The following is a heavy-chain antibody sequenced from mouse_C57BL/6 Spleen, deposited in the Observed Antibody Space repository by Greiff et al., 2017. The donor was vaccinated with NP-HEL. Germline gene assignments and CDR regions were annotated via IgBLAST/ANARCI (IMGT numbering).Heavy chain of an antibody. CDR3: ARGRFSGSSYGDY. V-gene: IGHV1-52*01. J-gene: IGHJ2*01. D-gene: IGHD1-1*01. CDR1: GYTFTSYW. CDR2: IDPSDSET. Sequence: QVQLQQSGAELVRPGSSVKLSCKASGYTFTSYWMHWVKQRPIQGLEWIGNIDPSDSETHYNQKFKDKATLTVDKSSSTAYMQLSSLTSEDSAVYYCARGRFSGSSYGDYWGQGTTLTVSS.